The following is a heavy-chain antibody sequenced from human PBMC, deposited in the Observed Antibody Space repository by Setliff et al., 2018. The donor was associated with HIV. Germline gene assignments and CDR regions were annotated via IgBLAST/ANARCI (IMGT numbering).Heavy chain of an antibody. D-gene: IGHD3-10*01. CDR2: ISSSSHYI. Sequence: GGSLRLSCAASGFSFTDACMNWVRQAPGQGLEWVSSISSSSHYIYYADSVKGRFTISRDDSRNTLYLQMNSLRVEDTAVYYCAKDMASDLVHLFDYWGQGALVTVS. J-gene: IGHJ4*02. CDR3: AKDMASDLVHLFDY. CDR1: GFSFTDAC. V-gene: IGHV3-21*01.